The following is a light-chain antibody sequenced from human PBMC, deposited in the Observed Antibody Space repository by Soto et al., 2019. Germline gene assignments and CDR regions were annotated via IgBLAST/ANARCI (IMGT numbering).Light chain of an antibody. CDR1: QSINSRS. V-gene: IGKV3D-20*02. CDR3: QQRSNWPIT. CDR2: DAS. Sequence: ELLWTQSPGTLSLSPGERSTLTCGASQSINSRSLAWYQQKPGQAPRLLIYDASNRATGIPARFSGSGSGTDFTLTISSLEPEDFAVYYCQQRSNWPITFGQGTRLEIK. J-gene: IGKJ5*01.